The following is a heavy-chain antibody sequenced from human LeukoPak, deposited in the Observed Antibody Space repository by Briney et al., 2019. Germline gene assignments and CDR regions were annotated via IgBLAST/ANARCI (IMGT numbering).Heavy chain of an antibody. CDR2: IYYSGST. Sequence: PSETLSLTCTVSGGSISRSSSYWGWIRQPPGKGLEWIGSIYYSGSTYYNPSLKSRVTISVDTSKNQFSLKLSSVTAADTAVYYCAREPSPGIWGQGTMVTVSS. CDR3: AREPSPGI. J-gene: IGHJ3*02. V-gene: IGHV4-39*02. CDR1: GGSISRSSSY.